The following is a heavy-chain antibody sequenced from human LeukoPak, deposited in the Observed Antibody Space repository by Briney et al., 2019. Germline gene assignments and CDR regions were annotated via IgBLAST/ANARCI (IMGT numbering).Heavy chain of an antibody. CDR1: GFTFSSYW. D-gene: IGHD6-19*01. J-gene: IGHJ4*02. Sequence: GGSLRLSCAASGFTFSSYWMSWVRQAPGKGLEWVANIKQDGSEKYYVDSVKGRFTISRDNAKNSLYLQMNSLRAEDTAVYYCARGQLPHYSSGCYDYWGQGTLDTVSS. CDR2: IKQDGSEK. V-gene: IGHV3-7*01. CDR3: ARGQLPHYSSGCYDY.